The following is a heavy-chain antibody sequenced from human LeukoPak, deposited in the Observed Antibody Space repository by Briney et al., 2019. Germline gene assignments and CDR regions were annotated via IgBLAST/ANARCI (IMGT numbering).Heavy chain of an antibody. J-gene: IGHJ3*02. CDR3: ARGHSSGWYGLFDI. CDR2: INHSGST. D-gene: IGHD6-19*01. CDR1: GGSFSGYY. Sequence: PSETLSLTCAVYGGSFSGYYWSWIRQPPGKGLEWIGEINHSGSTNYNPSLKSRVTISVDTSKNQFSLKLSSVTVADTAVYYCARGHSSGWYGLFDIWDQGTVVTVSS. V-gene: IGHV4-34*01.